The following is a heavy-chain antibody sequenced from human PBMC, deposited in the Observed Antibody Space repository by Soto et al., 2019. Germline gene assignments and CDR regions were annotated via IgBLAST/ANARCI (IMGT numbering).Heavy chain of an antibody. CDR3: ARAIDGQVTSFYSMDV. Sequence: GGSLRLSCAASGFIISDHYMDWVRQAPGKGLEWVGRTRNKAKSYTTEYAASVKGRFTISRDDSKNSVYLQMSSLKTEDTAVYYCARAIDGQVTSFYSMDVWGRGTTVTVSS. D-gene: IGHD3-22*01. J-gene: IGHJ6*03. CDR2: TRNKAKSYTT. V-gene: IGHV3-72*01. CDR1: GFIISDHY.